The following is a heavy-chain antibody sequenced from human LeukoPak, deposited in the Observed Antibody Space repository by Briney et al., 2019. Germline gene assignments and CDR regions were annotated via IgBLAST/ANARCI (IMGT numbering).Heavy chain of an antibody. CDR1: GFTFSSYW. V-gene: IGHV3-7*01. Sequence: GGSLRLSCAASGFTFSSYWMSWVRQAPGKGLEWVANIKQDGSEKYYVDSVKGRFTISRDNAKNSLYLQMNSLRAEDTAVYYCARAAGYYDSSGYYFRIDAFDIWGQGTMVTVSS. D-gene: IGHD3-22*01. J-gene: IGHJ3*02. CDR2: IKQDGSEK. CDR3: ARAAGYYDSSGYYFRIDAFDI.